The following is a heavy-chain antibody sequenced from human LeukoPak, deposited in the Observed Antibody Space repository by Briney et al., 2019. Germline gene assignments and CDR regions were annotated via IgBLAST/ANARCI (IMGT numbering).Heavy chain of an antibody. CDR1: GFSFSDAW. CDR2: IKQDGSEK. D-gene: IGHD5-18*01. CDR3: ARGLDGYSYAYGDY. J-gene: IGHJ4*02. Sequence: GGSLRLSCAASGFSFSDAWMSWVRQAPGKGLEWVANIKQDGSEKYYVDSVKGRFTISRDSAKNSLHLQMNSLRAEDTAVYYCARGLDGYSYAYGDYWGQGTLVTVSS. V-gene: IGHV3-7*01.